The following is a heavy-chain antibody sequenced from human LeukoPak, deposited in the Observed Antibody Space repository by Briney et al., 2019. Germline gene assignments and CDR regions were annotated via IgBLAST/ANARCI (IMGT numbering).Heavy chain of an antibody. D-gene: IGHD1-14*01. Sequence: SETLSLTCTVSGYPISSGYYWGWIRQPPGKGLEWIGSVYHSGSTYYNPSLKSRLTISIYTSRNQFSLRLSSVTAADTAVYYCAKTGWRGGGTFNEFDPWGQGTLVTASS. CDR3: AKTGWRGGGTFNEFDP. CDR2: VYHSGST. J-gene: IGHJ5*02. CDR1: GYPISSGYY. V-gene: IGHV4-38-2*02.